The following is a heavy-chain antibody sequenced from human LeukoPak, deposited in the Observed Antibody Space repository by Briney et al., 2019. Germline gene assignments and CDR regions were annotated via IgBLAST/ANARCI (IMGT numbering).Heavy chain of an antibody. CDR1: GFTFSSYG. D-gene: IGHD6-13*01. J-gene: IGHJ5*02. CDR3: AKADSSSWSPSLFDP. CDR2: IRYDGSNK. Sequence: GGSLRLSCAASGFTFSSYGMHWVRQAPGKGLEWVAFIRYDGSNKYYADSVKGRFTISRDNSKNTLYLQMNSLRAEDTAVYYCAKADSSSWSPSLFDPWGQGTLVTVSS. V-gene: IGHV3-30*02.